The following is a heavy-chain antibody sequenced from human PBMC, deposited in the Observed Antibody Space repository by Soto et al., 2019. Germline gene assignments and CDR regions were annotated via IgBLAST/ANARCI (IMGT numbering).Heavy chain of an antibody. V-gene: IGHV3-21*01. CDR2: ISSSSSYI. CDR3: ARDQKIPAAAGVYYYYGMDV. CDR1: GFTFSSYA. J-gene: IGHJ6*02. D-gene: IGHD6-13*01. Sequence: EVQLLESGGGLVQPGGSLRLSCAASGFTFSSYAMSWFRQAPGKGLEWVSSISSSSSYIYYADSVKGRFTISRDNAKNSLYLQMNSLRAEDTAVYYCARDQKIPAAAGVYYYYGMDVWGQGTTVTVSS.